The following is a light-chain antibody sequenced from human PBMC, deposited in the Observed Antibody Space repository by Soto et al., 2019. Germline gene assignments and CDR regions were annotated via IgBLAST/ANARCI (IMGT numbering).Light chain of an antibody. CDR1: QSVSSN. V-gene: IGKV3D-15*01. CDR3: QRYNNWPLN. CDR2: GAS. Sequence: EIVMTQSPATLSVSPGERATLSCRASQSVSSNLAWYPQKPGQAPRLLIYGASTRATGIPARFSGSGSGTEFTLTISSLHSEDFAVYYCQRYNNWPLNFGGGTKVEIK. J-gene: IGKJ4*01.